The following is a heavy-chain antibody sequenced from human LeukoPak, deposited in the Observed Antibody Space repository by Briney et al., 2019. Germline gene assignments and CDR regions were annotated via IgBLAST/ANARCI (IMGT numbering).Heavy chain of an antibody. J-gene: IGHJ3*02. V-gene: IGHV3-30*04. D-gene: IGHD3-22*01. CDR1: GFTFSSYA. CDR2: ISYDGSNK. Sequence: GSLRLSCAASGFTFSSYAMHWVRQAPGKGLEWVAVISYDGSNKYYADSVKGRFTISRDNPKNTLYLQMNSLRAEDTAVYYCAREGAGYYDSSGYYRNAFDIWGQGTMVTVSS. CDR3: AREGAGYYDSSGYYRNAFDI.